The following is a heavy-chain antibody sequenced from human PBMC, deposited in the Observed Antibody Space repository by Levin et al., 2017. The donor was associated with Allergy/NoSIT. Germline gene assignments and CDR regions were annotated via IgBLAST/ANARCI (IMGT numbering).Heavy chain of an antibody. Sequence: GESLKISCAASGFTFRNYAMSWVRQAPGKGLEWVSTVSGSGDNTYYADSVKGRFTISRDNSMNTLYVQMNSLRADDTAVYYCAKDEYYYISSGSPSGPFDIWGQGTMVTVSS. V-gene: IGHV3-23*01. J-gene: IGHJ3*02. CDR3: AKDEYYYISSGSPSGPFDI. CDR2: VSGSGDNT. CDR1: GFTFRNYA. D-gene: IGHD3-22*01.